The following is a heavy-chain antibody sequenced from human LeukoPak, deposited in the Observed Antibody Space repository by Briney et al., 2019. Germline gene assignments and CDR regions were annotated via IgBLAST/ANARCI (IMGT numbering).Heavy chain of an antibody. D-gene: IGHD2-15*01. CDR2: IRSKAYGGTT. J-gene: IGHJ5*02. CDR3: SRFTYCSGGSCCFDP. CDR1: GFTFGDYA. Sequence: GGSLRLSCTASGFTFGDYAMSWVRQAPGKGLEWVGFIRSKAYGGTTEYAASVKGRFTISRDDSKNIAYLQMNSLKTEDTAVYYCSRFTYCSGGSCCFDPWGQGTLVTVSS. V-gene: IGHV3-49*04.